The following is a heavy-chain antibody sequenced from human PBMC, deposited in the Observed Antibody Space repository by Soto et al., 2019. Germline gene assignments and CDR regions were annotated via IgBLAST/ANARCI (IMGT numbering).Heavy chain of an antibody. CDR1: GFTFSSYA. D-gene: IGHD6-19*01. V-gene: IGHV3-23*01. CDR2: ISGSGGST. CDR3: AKDLGIVGLGYSSGWSNTYFDY. Sequence: GGSLRLSCAASGFTFSSYAMSWVRQAPGKGLEWVSAISGSGGSTYYADSVKGRFTISRDNSKNTLYLQMNSLRAEDTAVYYCAKDLGIVGLGYSSGWSNTYFDYWGQGTLVTVSS. J-gene: IGHJ4*02.